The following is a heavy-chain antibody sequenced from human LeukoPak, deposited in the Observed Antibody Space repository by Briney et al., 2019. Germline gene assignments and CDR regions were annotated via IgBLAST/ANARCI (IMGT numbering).Heavy chain of an antibody. CDR1: GGSIRSYC. CDR3: ARGPPTSY. V-gene: IGHV4-59*01. CDR2: IYYSGST. Sequence: PSETLSLTCTVSGGSIRSYCWSWLRQPPGKGLEWIGYIYYSGSTNYNPSFKSRVTISVDTSKNQFSLKLSSVTAADTAVYYCARGPPTSYWGQGTLVSVSS. J-gene: IGHJ4*02.